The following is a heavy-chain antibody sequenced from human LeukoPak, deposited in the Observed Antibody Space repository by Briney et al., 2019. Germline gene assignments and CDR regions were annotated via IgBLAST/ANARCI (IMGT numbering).Heavy chain of an antibody. J-gene: IGHJ5*02. CDR2: IKQDGSEK. D-gene: IGHD3-3*01. CDR1: GFTFSSYS. Sequence: PGGSLRLSCAASGFTFSSYSMNWVRQAPGKGLEWVANIKQDGSEKYYVDSVKGRFTISRDNAKNSLYLQMNSLRDEDTAVYYCARGSRDTIFLNWFDPWGQGTLVTVSS. V-gene: IGHV3-7*01. CDR3: ARGSRDTIFLNWFDP.